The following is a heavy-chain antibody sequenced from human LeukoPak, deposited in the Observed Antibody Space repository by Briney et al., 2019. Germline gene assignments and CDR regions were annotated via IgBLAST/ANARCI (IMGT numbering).Heavy chain of an antibody. Sequence: PGGSLRLSCAASGFTFSSYWMHWVRQAPGKGLVWVSRINSDGSSTSYADSVKGRFTISRDNAKNTLYLQMNSLRAEDTAVYYCARGRITIFEWSAFDIWGQGTMVTVSS. D-gene: IGHD3-3*01. J-gene: IGHJ3*02. V-gene: IGHV3-74*01. CDR1: GFTFSSYW. CDR2: INSDGSST. CDR3: ARGRITIFEWSAFDI.